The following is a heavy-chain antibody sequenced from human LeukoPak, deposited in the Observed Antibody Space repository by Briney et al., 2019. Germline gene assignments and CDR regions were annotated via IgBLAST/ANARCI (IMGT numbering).Heavy chain of an antibody. Sequence: GGSLRLSCAAFGFTFTTYAMRWVRQAPGKGLEWVSVISSSGGTTYHADSVKGRFTISRDNSKNTLYLQMNGLRAEDTAIYYCAKHGEAYGDSKTDYWGQGTLVTVSS. CDR3: AKHGEAYGDSKTDY. J-gene: IGHJ4*02. V-gene: IGHV3-23*01. CDR1: GFTFTTYA. CDR2: ISSSGGTT. D-gene: IGHD4-17*01.